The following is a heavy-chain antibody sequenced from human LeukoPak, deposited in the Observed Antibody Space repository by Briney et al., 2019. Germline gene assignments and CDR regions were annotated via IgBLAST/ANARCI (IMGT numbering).Heavy chain of an antibody. V-gene: IGHV3-7*04. CDR2: IKQDGSKK. D-gene: IGHD5-24*01. J-gene: IGHJ4*02. Sequence: GGSLRPTCVASGFPFSSYWMTWVRQAPGKGLEWVANIKQDGSKKSYVDSVKGRFTISRDNAKNSLYLQMNSLRAEDTAIYYCTRVGYIDEGIDYWGQGTLVTVSS. CDR3: TRVGYIDEGIDY. CDR1: GFPFSSYW.